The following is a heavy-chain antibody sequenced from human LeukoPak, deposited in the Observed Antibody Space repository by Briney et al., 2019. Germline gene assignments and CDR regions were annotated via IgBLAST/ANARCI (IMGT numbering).Heavy chain of an antibody. Sequence: GASVNVSFKASVYTFTRYYMHWVRQAAGQGVEGMGWINPNSGVTNYVQKFQGRSIMTRGTSISTAYMELSRLRSDDTAVYYCARDNARWLHLHFDYWGQGTLVTVSS. CDR1: VYTFTRYY. J-gene: IGHJ4*02. D-gene: IGHD5-24*01. V-gene: IGHV1-2*02. CDR2: INPNSGVT. CDR3: ARDNARWLHLHFDY.